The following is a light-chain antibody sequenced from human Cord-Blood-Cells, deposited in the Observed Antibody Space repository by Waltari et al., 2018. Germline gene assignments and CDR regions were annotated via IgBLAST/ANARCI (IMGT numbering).Light chain of an antibody. CDR2: GAS. J-gene: IGKJ5*01. CDR1: QRVSSSY. V-gene: IGKV3-20*01. CDR3: QQYGSSIT. Sequence: EIVLTQSPGTLSLSPGERATTSCRASQRVSSSYLAWYQQKPGQAPRLLIYGASSRATGIPDRFSGSGSGTDFTLTISRLEPEDFAVYYCQQYGSSITFGQGTRLEIK.